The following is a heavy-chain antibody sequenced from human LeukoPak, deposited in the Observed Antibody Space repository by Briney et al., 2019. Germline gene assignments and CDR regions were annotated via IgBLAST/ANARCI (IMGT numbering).Heavy chain of an antibody. CDR1: GFTFSSYE. D-gene: IGHD6-19*01. CDR3: ARDRAVALLDY. J-gene: IGHJ4*02. V-gene: IGHV3-48*03. CDR2: ISSSGSTI. Sequence: PGGSLRLSCAASGFTFSSYEMNWVRQAPGKGLEWVSYISSSGSTIYYADSVKGRFTISRDNAKNSLYLQMNSLRAEDTAVYYCARDRAVALLDYWGQGTLVTVSS.